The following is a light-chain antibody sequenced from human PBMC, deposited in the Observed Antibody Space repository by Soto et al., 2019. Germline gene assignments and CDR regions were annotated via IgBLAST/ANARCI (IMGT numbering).Light chain of an antibody. CDR2: GAS. Sequence: EIVLTQSPGTLSLSPGERATLSCRASQSISSSYLAWYQQKPGQTPRLLIYGASSRATGIPDGFSGSGSGTDFTLTISRLEPEDFAVYYCQQFVSSPPMYTFGQGTKLEIK. CDR3: QQFVSSPPMYT. CDR1: QSISSSY. V-gene: IGKV3-20*01. J-gene: IGKJ2*01.